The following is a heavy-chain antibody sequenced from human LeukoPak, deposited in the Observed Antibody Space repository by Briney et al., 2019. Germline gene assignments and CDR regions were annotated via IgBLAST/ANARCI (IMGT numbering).Heavy chain of an antibody. Sequence: SETLSLTCTVSRGSVSSSTYYWSWVRQPPGKGLEWIASIYYTGSTYYNPSLKGRVTISLDMSKNEFFLTMTSVTAADTAVYFCTAEKNGSPHYWGQGTQVTVSS. J-gene: IGHJ4*02. V-gene: IGHV4-39*07. D-gene: IGHD2-8*01. CDR3: TAEKNGSPHY. CDR1: RGSVSSSTYY. CDR2: IYYTGST.